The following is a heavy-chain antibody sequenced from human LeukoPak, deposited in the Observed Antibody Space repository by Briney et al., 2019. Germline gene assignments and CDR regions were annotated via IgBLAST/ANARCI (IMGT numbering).Heavy chain of an antibody. J-gene: IGHJ4*02. Sequence: PSETLSLTCTVSGGSINSGSYYWGWIRQPPGKGLEWIGSIYYSGSTYYNPSLKSRATISVDTSKNQISLKVSSVTAADSALYFRARQRTSGSASNLRVAQIDSWGQGTLVTVSS. CDR1: GGSINSGSYY. CDR3: ARQRTSGSASNLRVAQIDS. CDR2: IYYSGST. D-gene: IGHD3-3*01. V-gene: IGHV4-39*01.